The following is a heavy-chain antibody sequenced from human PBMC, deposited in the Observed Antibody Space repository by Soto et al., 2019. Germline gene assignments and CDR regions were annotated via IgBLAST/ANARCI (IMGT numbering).Heavy chain of an antibody. Sequence: PGGSLRLSCVASGFTFTNAWMNWVRQAPGKGPDWVAKIKQDGSEAFYVDSVKGRFTISRDNAKNSLYLQMNSLRAEDTAVYYCARGYSGYDYWGQGTLVTVSS. D-gene: IGHD5-12*01. J-gene: IGHJ4*02. V-gene: IGHV3-7*04. CDR1: GFTFTNAW. CDR2: IKQDGSEA. CDR3: ARGYSGYDY.